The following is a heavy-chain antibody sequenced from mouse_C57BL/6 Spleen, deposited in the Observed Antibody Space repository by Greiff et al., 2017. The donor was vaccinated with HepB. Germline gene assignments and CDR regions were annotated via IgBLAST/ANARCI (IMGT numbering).Heavy chain of an antibody. J-gene: IGHJ2*01. CDR2: IYPRSGNT. D-gene: IGHD1-1*01. V-gene: IGHV1-81*01. CDR1: GYTFTSYG. CDR3: ARNLYYGSSYGYFDY. Sequence: QVQLQQSGAELARPGASVKLSCKASGYTFTSYGISWVKQRTGKGLEWIGEIYPRSGNTYYNEKFKGKATLTADKSSSTAYMGLRSLTSEDSAVYFCARNLYYGSSYGYFDYWGQGTTLTVSS.